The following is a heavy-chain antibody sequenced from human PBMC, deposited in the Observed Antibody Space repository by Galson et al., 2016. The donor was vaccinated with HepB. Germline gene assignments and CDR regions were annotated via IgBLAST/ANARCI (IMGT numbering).Heavy chain of an antibody. D-gene: IGHD2-21*01. CDR1: GASITSSHW. J-gene: IGHJ4*02. Sequence: ETLSLTCAVSGASITSSHWWSWVRPPPGKGLEWIGEIFPSGSTNYIPALRSRVSISLDKSENQFSLKMTSVTAADTAVYYCARQDLWSIEYWGQGILVTVSS. CDR3: ARQDLWSIEY. V-gene: IGHV4-4*02. CDR2: IFPSGST.